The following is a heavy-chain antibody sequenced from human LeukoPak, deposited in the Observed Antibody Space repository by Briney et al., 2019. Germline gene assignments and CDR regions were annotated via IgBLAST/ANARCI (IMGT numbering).Heavy chain of an antibody. V-gene: IGHV4-59*08. D-gene: IGHD3-3*01. CDR2: IYYSGST. CDR1: GGSISSYY. CDR3: ARTVTIFGVVHLDY. J-gene: IGHJ4*02. Sequence: SETLSLTCTVSGGSISSYYWSWIRQPPGKGLEWIGYIYYSGSTNYNPSLKSRVTISVDTSKNQFSLKLSSVTAADTAVCYCARTVTIFGVVHLDYWGQGTLVTVSS.